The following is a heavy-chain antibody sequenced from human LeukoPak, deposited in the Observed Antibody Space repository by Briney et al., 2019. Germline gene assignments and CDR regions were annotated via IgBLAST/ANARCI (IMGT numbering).Heavy chain of an antibody. CDR3: AREGAVATDAFDI. J-gene: IGHJ3*02. V-gene: IGHV4-59*01. CDR1: GGSFSGYF. CDR2: IYYSGST. Sequence: SETLSLTCAVYGGSFSGYFWSWIRQPPGKGREWIGYIYYSGSTNYNPSLKSRVTISVATSKNQFSLKLSSVTAADTAVYYCAREGAVATDAFDIWGQGTMVTVSS. D-gene: IGHD5-12*01.